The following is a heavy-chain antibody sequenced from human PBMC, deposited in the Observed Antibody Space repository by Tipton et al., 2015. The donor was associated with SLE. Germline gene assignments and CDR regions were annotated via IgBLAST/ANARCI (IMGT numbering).Heavy chain of an antibody. Sequence: TLSLTCGVYGASFSGYYWNWIRQPPGKGLEWIGEINESGSSKYNPSLKSGVTISIDTSKSQFSLTVSSMTAADTAVYYCARGDYPYGMDVWGQGTTVTVSS. CDR3: ARGDYPYGMDV. V-gene: IGHV4-34*01. J-gene: IGHJ6*02. CDR2: INESGSS. D-gene: IGHD4/OR15-4a*01. CDR1: GASFSGYY.